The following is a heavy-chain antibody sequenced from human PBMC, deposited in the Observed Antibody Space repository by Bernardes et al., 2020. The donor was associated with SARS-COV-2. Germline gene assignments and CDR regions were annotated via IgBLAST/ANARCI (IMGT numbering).Heavy chain of an antibody. CDR3: VRDRLGAMRAFDV. D-gene: IGHD6-6*01. Sequence: GSLRLSCGASGFNFKSYTLNWVRQAPGKGLEWVSSISDSSDYIFYADSVRGRFTISRDNANNSLFLHMASLRAEDTAVYYCVRDRLGAMRAFDVWGQGTFVAVSS. CDR2: ISDSSDYI. J-gene: IGHJ3*01. V-gene: IGHV3-21*01. CDR1: GFNFKSYT.